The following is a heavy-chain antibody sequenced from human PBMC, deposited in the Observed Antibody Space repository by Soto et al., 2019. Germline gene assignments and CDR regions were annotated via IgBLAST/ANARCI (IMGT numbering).Heavy chain of an antibody. J-gene: IGHJ4*02. Sequence: QVQLLASGGGVVQPGSSLRLSCAASGFTFNNFAMHWVRQTPGKGLEWVAVIAFDGTNKYSSDSVKGRFAISRDTSKNTPFLQMASLRPEDTAVYYCGKSGAGGKAPLIGYRGPGILVIVTS. CDR2: IAFDGTNK. CDR3: GKSGAGGKAPLIGY. D-gene: IGHD7-27*01. CDR1: GFTFNNFA. V-gene: IGHV3-30*18.